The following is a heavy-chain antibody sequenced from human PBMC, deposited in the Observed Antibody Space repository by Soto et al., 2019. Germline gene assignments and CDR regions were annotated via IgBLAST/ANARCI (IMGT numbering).Heavy chain of an antibody. V-gene: IGHV2-5*02. CDR2: IYWDDDK. CDR1: GFSLSTYHIG. D-gene: IGHD2-21*02. Sequence: QITLKESGPTLVRPAQTLTLTCDFSGFSLSTYHIGVAWIHQPPRKALEWLALIYWDDDKRYSPSLKDRLAIFDDTCSNQVVLTITNIDPGDTAIYFWAHAGDNDLVTFDHWGPGTLVTVSS. J-gene: IGHJ4*02. CDR3: AHAGDNDLVTFDH.